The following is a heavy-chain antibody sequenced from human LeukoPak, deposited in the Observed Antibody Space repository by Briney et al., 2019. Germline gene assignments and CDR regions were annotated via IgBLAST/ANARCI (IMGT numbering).Heavy chain of an antibody. CDR2: IYSGGST. CDR3: AKDRSIGTYYTFDH. Sequence: GGSLRLSCAASGFTVSSNYMSWVRQAPGKGLEWVSVIYSGGSTYYADSVKGRFTISRDNSKNTLYLQMNSLRAEDTAVYYCAKDRSIGTYYTFDHWGQGTLVTVSS. D-gene: IGHD1-26*01. V-gene: IGHV3-66*01. CDR1: GFTVSSNY. J-gene: IGHJ4*02.